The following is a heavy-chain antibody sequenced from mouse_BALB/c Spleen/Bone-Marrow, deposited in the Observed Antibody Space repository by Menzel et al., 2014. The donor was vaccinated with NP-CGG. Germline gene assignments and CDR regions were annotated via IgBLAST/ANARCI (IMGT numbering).Heavy chain of an antibody. Sequence: VKLQESGAELVRPGASVKLSCKASGYTFTSYWINWVKQRPGQGLEWIGNIYPSDSYTNYNQKFKDKATLTVDKSSSTAYMQLSSPTSEDSAVYYCTRGDYYGSSSSAYWGQGTLVTVSA. CDR1: GYTFTSYW. CDR3: TRGDYYGSSSSAY. V-gene: IGHV1-69*02. CDR2: IYPSDSYT. D-gene: IGHD1-1*01. J-gene: IGHJ3*01.